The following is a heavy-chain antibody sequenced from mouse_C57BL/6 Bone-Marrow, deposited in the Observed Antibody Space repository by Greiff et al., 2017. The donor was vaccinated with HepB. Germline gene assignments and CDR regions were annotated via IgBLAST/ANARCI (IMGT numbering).Heavy chain of an antibody. CDR1: GYTFTSYW. Sequence: QVQLQQPGTELVKPGASVKLSCKASGYTFTSYWMHWVKQRPGQGLEWIGNINPSNGGTNYNEKFKSKATLTVDKSSSTAYMQLSSLTSEDSAVYYWARWGYYGNYALYAMDYWGQGTSVTVSS. J-gene: IGHJ4*01. D-gene: IGHD2-1*01. CDR2: INPSNGGT. CDR3: ARWGYYGNYALYAMDY. V-gene: IGHV1-53*01.